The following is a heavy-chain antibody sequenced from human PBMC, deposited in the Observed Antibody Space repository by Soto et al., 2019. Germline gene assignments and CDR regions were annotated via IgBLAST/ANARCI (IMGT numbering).Heavy chain of an antibody. V-gene: IGHV3-23*01. CDR2: ISGSGGST. J-gene: IGHJ5*02. CDR1: GFTFSSYA. Sequence: GGSLRLSWAASGFTFSSYAMSWVRQAPGKGLEWVSAISGSGGSTYYADSVKGRFTISRDNSKNTLYLQMNSLRDEDTAVYYCAEKWVVPEFDPWGKGTLVTVSS. CDR3: AEKWVVPEFDP. D-gene: IGHD2-2*01.